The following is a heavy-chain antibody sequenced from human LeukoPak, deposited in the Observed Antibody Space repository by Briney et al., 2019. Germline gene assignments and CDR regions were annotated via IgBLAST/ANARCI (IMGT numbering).Heavy chain of an antibody. CDR3: ATGANGSGRPY. Sequence: ASVKVSCKASGYTFTGQYMHWVRQAPGQGLEWMGWINPNSGATKYVQKFQGRVTMTRDTSITTAYMELTSLRSDDTAMYYCATGANGSGRPYWGQGTLVTVSS. CDR2: INPNSGAT. V-gene: IGHV1-2*02. J-gene: IGHJ4*02. D-gene: IGHD3-10*01. CDR1: GYTFTGQY.